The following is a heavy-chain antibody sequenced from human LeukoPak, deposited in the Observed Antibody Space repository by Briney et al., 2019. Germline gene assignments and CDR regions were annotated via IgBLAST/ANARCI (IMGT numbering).Heavy chain of an antibody. Sequence: GGSLRLSCAASGFTFSSYWMHWVRHAPGKGLVWVSRINTDGSSTSYADSVKGRFTISRDNSKNTLYLQMNSLRAEDTAVYYCATPVGAELGEFDYWGQGTLVTVSS. D-gene: IGHD7-27*01. CDR2: INTDGSST. CDR3: ATPVGAELGEFDY. CDR1: GFTFSSYW. V-gene: IGHV3-74*01. J-gene: IGHJ4*02.